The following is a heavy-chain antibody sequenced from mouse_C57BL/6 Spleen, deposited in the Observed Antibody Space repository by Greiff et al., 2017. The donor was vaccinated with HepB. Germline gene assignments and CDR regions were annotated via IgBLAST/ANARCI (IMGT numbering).Heavy chain of an antibody. J-gene: IGHJ1*03. V-gene: IGHV5-6*01. CDR2: ISSGGSYT. CDR1: GFTFSSYG. Sequence: EVQRVESGGDLVKPGGSLKLSCAASGFTFSSYGMSWVRQTPDKRLEWVATISSGGSYTYYPDSVKGRFTISRDNAKNTLYLQMSSLKSEDTAMYYCARHPDGYYRYFDVWGTGTTVTVSS. D-gene: IGHD2-3*01. CDR3: ARHPDGYYRYFDV.